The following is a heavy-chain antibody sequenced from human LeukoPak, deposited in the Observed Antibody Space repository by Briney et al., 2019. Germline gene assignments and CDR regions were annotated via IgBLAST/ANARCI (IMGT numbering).Heavy chain of an antibody. Sequence: EASVKVSCKASGYTFTSYAMHWVRQAPGQRLEWMGWINAGNGNTKYSQKFQGRVTITGDTSASTAYMELSSLRSEDTAVYYCATSGSGIYYFDYWGQGTLVTVSS. CDR2: INAGNGNT. V-gene: IGHV1-3*01. CDR1: GYTFTSYA. J-gene: IGHJ4*02. D-gene: IGHD3-10*01. CDR3: ATSGSGIYYFDY.